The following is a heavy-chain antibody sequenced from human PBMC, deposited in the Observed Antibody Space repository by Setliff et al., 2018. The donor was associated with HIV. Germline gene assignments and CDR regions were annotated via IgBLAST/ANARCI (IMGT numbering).Heavy chain of an antibody. CDR1: GFRISNYV. CDR2: ISSSGGST. J-gene: IGHJ2*01. CDR3: AKSIVVVTARWYFDL. D-gene: IGHD2-21*02. V-gene: IGHV3-23*01. Sequence: GGSLRLSCAASGFRISNYVMTWVRQAPGKGLDWVSGISSSGGSTYYADSVKGRFTISRDNSKNTHYLQMSSLRDEDTAVYYCAKSIVVVTARWYFDLWGRGTLVTVSS.